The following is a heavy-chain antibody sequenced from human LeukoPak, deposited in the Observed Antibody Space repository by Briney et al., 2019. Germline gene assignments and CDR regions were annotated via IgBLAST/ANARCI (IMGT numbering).Heavy chain of an antibody. CDR2: IYYSGST. CDR1: GGSISSYY. Sequence: SETLSLTCTVSGGSISSYYWSWIRQPPGKGLEWIGYIYYSGSTSYNPSLKSRVTISVDTSKNQFSLKLSPVTAADTAVYYCATDRSVTMVVDYWGQGTLVTVSS. V-gene: IGHV4-59*12. J-gene: IGHJ4*02. CDR3: ATDRSVTMVVDY. D-gene: IGHD3-10*01.